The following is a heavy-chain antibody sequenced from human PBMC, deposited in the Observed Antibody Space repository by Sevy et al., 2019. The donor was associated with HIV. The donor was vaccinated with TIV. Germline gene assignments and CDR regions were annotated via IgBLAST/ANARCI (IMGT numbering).Heavy chain of an antibody. CDR3: ARGARPQN. CDR1: GFSISEFY. V-gene: IGHV3-11*01. CDR2: ISSDGATI. Sequence: GGSLRLSCAASGFSISEFYMSWIRQAPGKGLEWVSFISSDGATIYYADSVKGRFTVSRDNARNSMSLQMSSLRGDDTAVYYCARGARPQNWGQGTLVTVSS. J-gene: IGHJ4*02.